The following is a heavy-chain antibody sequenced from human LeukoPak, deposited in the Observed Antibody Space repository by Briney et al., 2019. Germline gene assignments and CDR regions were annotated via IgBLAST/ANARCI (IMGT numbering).Heavy chain of an antibody. CDR2: IKNKTDGGTT. Sequence: PGGSLRLSCAASGFTFSNAWMNWVRQAPGKGLEWVGRIKNKTDGGTTDYAAPVKGRFTISRDDSKNTLYLQMNSLKTEDTAVYYCTTLGDYTDYWGQGTLVTVSS. CDR3: TTLGDYTDY. J-gene: IGHJ4*02. CDR1: GFTFSNAW. D-gene: IGHD4-17*01. V-gene: IGHV3-15*07.